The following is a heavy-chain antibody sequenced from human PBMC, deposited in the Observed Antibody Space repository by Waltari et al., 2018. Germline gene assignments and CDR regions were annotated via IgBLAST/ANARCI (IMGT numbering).Heavy chain of an antibody. D-gene: IGHD3-10*01. V-gene: IGHV3-15*07. J-gene: IGHJ4*02. CDR1: GFNFNNAW. CDR2: IKSDTYGGTT. Sequence: EVQLVESGGGLVEPGGSLKLSCGASGFNFNNAWMHWVRQAPGNGVEWRGRIKSDTYGGTTDYAAPGKGRFTISRDESKNRLYLQMSSLKTEDTAVEYCTQIALWFGDPVDYWGQGTLVTVSA. CDR3: TQIALWFGDPVDY.